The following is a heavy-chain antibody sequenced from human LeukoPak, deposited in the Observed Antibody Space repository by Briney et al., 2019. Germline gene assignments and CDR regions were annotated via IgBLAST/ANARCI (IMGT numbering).Heavy chain of an antibody. D-gene: IGHD3-22*01. CDR2: IWYVGSNK. J-gene: IGHJ4*02. CDR3: AKGLGSYYDSSGYYYLGIDY. CDR1: GFTFSSYG. V-gene: IGHV3-33*06. Sequence: TGGSLRLSCAASGFTFSSYGMHWVRQAPGKGLEWVAVIWYVGSNKYYADSVKGRFTISRDNSKNTLYLQMNSLRAEDTAVYYCAKGLGSYYDSSGYYYLGIDYWGQGTLVTVSS.